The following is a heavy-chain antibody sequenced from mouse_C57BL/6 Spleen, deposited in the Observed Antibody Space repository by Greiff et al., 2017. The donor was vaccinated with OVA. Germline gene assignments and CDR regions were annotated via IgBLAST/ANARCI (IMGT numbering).Heavy chain of an antibody. J-gene: IGHJ1*03. V-gene: IGHV3-6*01. Sequence: EVKLVESGPGLVKPSQSLSLTCSVTGYSITSGYYWNWIRQFPGNKLEWMGYISYDGSNNYNPSLKNRISITRDTSKNQFFLKLNSVTTEDTATYYCARDEGLRYGSSPYFDVWGTGTTVTVSS. CDR1: GYSITSGYY. CDR3: ARDEGLRYGSSPYFDV. CDR2: ISYDGSN. D-gene: IGHD1-1*01.